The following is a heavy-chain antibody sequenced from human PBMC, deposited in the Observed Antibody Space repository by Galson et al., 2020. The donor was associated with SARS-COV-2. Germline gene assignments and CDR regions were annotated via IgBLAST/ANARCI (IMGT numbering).Heavy chain of an antibody. J-gene: IGHJ4*02. D-gene: IGHD1-1*01. CDR1: GDNVSSNRAA. CDR2: TYYMAKWNN. Sequence: SQTLSLTCAISGDNVSSNRAAWNWIRQCPSRGLEWLVRTYYMAKWNNDYAVSMKGRLIPNAATSENQFSLQLDSVPPEDTAVYYCARDPSDWTFFDYWGQGTLVTVSS. V-gene: IGHV6-1*01. CDR3: ARDPSDWTFFDY.